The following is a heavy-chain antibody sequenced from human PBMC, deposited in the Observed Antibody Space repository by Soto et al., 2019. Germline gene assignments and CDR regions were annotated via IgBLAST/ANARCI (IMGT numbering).Heavy chain of an antibody. Sequence: SETLSLTCAVYGGSFSGYYWSWIRQPPGKGLEWIGEINHSGSTNYNPSLKSRVTISVDTSKNQFSLKLSSVTAADTAVYYCARRSIAAAGTDYWGQGTLVTVSS. J-gene: IGHJ4*02. CDR1: GGSFSGYY. CDR3: ARRSIAAAGTDY. V-gene: IGHV4-34*01. D-gene: IGHD6-13*01. CDR2: INHSGST.